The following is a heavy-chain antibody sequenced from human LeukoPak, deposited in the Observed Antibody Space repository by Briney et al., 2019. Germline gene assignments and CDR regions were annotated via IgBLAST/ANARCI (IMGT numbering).Heavy chain of an antibody. CDR2: IIPILGIA. V-gene: IGHV1-69*04. CDR1: GGTFSSYA. J-gene: IGHJ4*02. Sequence: SVKVSCKASGGTFSSYAISWVRQAPGQGLEWMGRIIPILGIANYAQKFQGRVTITADKSTSTAYMELSSLRSEDTAVYYCARHIGSRYYDSSGYLDYWGQGTLVTVSS. CDR3: ARHIGSRYYDSSGYLDY. D-gene: IGHD3-22*01.